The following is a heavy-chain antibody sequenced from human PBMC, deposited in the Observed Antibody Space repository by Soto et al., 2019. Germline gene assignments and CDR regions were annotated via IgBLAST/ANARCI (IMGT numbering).Heavy chain of an antibody. D-gene: IGHD1-26*01. V-gene: IGHV3-30*18. Sequence: QVQLVESGGGVVQPGRSLRLSCAASGFTFSSYGMHWVRQAPGKGLEWMAVILYDGSNKYYADSVKGRFSSSRDNSKNTLYVQMNSLRVEDTAVYYCAKGGSGSYLYGMDVWGQGTTVTVSS. J-gene: IGHJ6*02. CDR1: GFTFSSYG. CDR2: ILYDGSNK. CDR3: AKGGSGSYLYGMDV.